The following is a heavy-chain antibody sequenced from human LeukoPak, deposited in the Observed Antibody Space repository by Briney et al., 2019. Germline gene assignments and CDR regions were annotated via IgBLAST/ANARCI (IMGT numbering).Heavy chain of an antibody. D-gene: IGHD2-2*02. CDR1: GFTFSSYA. CDR3: ARDYCSSTSCYTNPFDY. V-gene: IGHV3-30-3*01. J-gene: IGHJ4*02. CDR2: ISYDGSNK. Sequence: GGSLRLSCAASGFTFSSYAMHWVRQAPGKGLEWVAVISYDGSNKYYADSVKGRFTISRDNSKNTLYLQMNSLRAEDTAVYYCARDYCSSTSCYTNPFDYWGQGTLVTDSS.